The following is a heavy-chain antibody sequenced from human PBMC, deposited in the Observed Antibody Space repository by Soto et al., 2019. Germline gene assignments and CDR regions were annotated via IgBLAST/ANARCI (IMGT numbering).Heavy chain of an antibody. Sequence: ASVKVSCKASGYTFTSYGISWVRQAPGQGLQWMGWISAYNGNTNYAQKLQGRVTMTTDTSTSTAYMELSSLRSEDTAVYYCAADRPRKRITMIRGVINFEVGSRPDYYYYAMGVWGQGTTVTVSS. J-gene: IGHJ6*02. CDR3: AADRPRKRITMIRGVINFEVGSRPDYYYYAMGV. CDR1: GYTFTSYG. D-gene: IGHD3-10*01. V-gene: IGHV1-18*01. CDR2: ISAYNGNT.